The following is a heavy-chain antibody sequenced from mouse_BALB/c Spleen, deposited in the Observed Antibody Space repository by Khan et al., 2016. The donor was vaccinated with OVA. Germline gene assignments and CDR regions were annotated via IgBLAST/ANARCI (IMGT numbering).Heavy chain of an antibody. V-gene: IGHV2-6-4*01. Sequence: QVQLKESGPGLGAPSQSLSITCTVSGFSLSRYNIHWIRQSPGKGLEWLGMIWSGGSTDYNSALKSRLSISKDNSKSQVFLKMNSLQTDDTAMYYCARAYGTSLGYYAMDYWGQGTSVNVSS. CDR3: ARAYGTSLGYYAMDY. CDR1: GFSLSRYN. D-gene: IGHD1-1*01. J-gene: IGHJ4*01. CDR2: IWSGGST.